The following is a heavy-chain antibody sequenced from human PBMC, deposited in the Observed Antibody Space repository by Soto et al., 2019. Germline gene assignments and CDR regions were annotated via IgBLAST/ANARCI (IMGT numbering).Heavy chain of an antibody. CDR2: ISSSSSYI. Sequence: LRLSCAASGFTFSSYSKNWVRQAPGKGLEWVSSISSSSSYIYYADSVKGRFTISRDNAKNSLYLQMNSLRAEDTAVYYCARDPPGIAAAGTSLDYWGQGTLVTVSS. J-gene: IGHJ4*02. D-gene: IGHD6-13*01. CDR1: GFTFSSYS. V-gene: IGHV3-21*01. CDR3: ARDPPGIAAAGTSLDY.